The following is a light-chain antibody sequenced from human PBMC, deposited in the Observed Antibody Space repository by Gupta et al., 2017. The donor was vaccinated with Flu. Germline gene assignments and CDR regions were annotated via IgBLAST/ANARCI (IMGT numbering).Light chain of an antibody. CDR2: DAS. Sequence: GERGALSCRARQNIGSDLAWFQQRPGQAPRLLIYDASIRATGVPARFSGSWSGTEFTLTISIRQSEDFAVYFCQQYNKWPPLTFGGGTKVEIK. CDR1: QNIGSD. V-gene: IGKV3D-15*03. J-gene: IGKJ4*01. CDR3: QQYNKWPPLT.